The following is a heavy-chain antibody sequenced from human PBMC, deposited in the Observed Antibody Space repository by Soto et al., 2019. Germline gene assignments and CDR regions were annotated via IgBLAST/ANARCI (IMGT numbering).Heavy chain of an antibody. CDR1: GGSFSGYY. CDR3: ARGLIVVVPAANPSWFDP. D-gene: IGHD2-2*01. V-gene: IGHV4-34*01. J-gene: IGHJ5*02. Sequence: QVQLQQWGAGLLKPSETLSLTCAVYGGSFSGYYWSWIRQPPGKGLEWLGEINHSGSTNYNPSLKSRVTISVGTSKNQFSLKLSSVTAADTAVYYCARGLIVVVPAANPSWFDPWGQGTMVTVSS. CDR2: INHSGST.